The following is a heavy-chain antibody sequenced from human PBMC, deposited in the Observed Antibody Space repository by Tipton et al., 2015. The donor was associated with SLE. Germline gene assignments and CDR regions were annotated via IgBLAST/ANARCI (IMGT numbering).Heavy chain of an antibody. D-gene: IGHD3-22*01. CDR3: ARYFYDSSGVCLFDF. CDR1: GGSFSSGAYY. CDR2: IYYSGST. V-gene: IGHV4-31*03. Sequence: TLSLTCNVSGGSFSSGAYYWSWIRQHPGKGLEWIGYIYYSGSTYYNPSLKSRLSLSLDTSQNQLSLKLSSVTSADTAAYYCARYFYDSSGVCLFDFWGQGTLVTVSS. J-gene: IGHJ4*02.